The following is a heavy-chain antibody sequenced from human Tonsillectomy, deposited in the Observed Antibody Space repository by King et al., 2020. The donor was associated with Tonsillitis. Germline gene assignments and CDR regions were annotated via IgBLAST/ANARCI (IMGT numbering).Heavy chain of an antibody. CDR3: SAASGYELKY. V-gene: IGHV3-15*01. D-gene: IGHD5-12*01. CDR1: GFTFSSAW. CDR2: IKSKSDGGKI. J-gene: IGHJ4*02. Sequence: VQLVESGGGLVEPGGSLRISCAASGFTFSSAWMNWVRQAPGMGLEWVGRIKSKSDGGKIDYAAPVKGRFTISRDDSKNTLYLQMNSLKTEDTAMYYCSAASGYELKYWGQGTLVTVSS.